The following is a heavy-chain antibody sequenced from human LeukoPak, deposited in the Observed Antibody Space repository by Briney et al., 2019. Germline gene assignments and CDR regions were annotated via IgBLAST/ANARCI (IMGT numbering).Heavy chain of an antibody. V-gene: IGHV4-34*01. CDR2: INHSGST. Sequence: PSETLSLTCAVYGGSFSGYYWSWIRQPPGKGLEWIGEINHSGSTNYNPSLKSRVTISVDTSKNQFSLKLSSVTAADTAVYYCARGLHYGVRGVISPRINWFDPWGQGTLVTVSS. D-gene: IGHD3-10*01. J-gene: IGHJ5*02. CDR1: GGSFSGYY. CDR3: ARGLHYGVRGVISPRINWFDP.